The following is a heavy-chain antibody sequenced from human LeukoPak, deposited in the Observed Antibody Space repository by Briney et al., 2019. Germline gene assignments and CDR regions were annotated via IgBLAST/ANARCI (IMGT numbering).Heavy chain of an antibody. D-gene: IGHD6-13*01. CDR3: ARDSSAAGRDY. CDR1: GGSFSGYY. J-gene: IGHJ4*02. CDR2: INHSGST. V-gene: IGHV4-34*01. Sequence: SETLSLTCAVYGGSFSGYYWSWIRQPPGKGLDWIGEINHSGSTNYNPSLKSRVTISVDTSKNQFSLKLSSVTAADTAVYYCARDSSAAGRDYWGQGTLSPSPQ.